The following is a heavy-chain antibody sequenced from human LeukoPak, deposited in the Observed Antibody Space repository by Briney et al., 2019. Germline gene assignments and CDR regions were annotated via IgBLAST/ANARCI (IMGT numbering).Heavy chain of an antibody. CDR1: GGSISDYY. V-gene: IGHV4-59*08. CDR2: THYTGNT. D-gene: IGHD2-8*01. J-gene: IGHJ4*02. CDR3: AKWSSTLKAFDF. Sequence: SETLSLTCTVSGGSISDYYWNWIRQPPGKELEWIGYTHYTGNTKSNPSLKSRVTTSVDTSKSQFSLKLSSVTAADTAVHYCAKWSSTLKAFDFWGQGILVIVSS.